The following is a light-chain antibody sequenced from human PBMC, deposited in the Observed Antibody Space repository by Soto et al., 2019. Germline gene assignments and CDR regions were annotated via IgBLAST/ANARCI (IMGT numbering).Light chain of an antibody. J-gene: IGKJ1*01. V-gene: IGKV1-6*01. CDR2: AAS. Sequence: AIQMTQSPSSLSAYIGDRVTITCRASQDIRNELGWYQQKPGKAPKVLISAASSLEDGVPSRFSGSGSGTDFTLTISSLRPEDFATYFCLQDYNYPRTFGQGTKVEIK. CDR3: LQDYNYPRT. CDR1: QDIRNE.